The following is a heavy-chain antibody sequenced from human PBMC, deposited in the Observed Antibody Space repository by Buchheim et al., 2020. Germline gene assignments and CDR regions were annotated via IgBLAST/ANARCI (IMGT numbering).Heavy chain of an antibody. J-gene: IGHJ6*02. CDR1: RFTFSSYA. CDR3: AKGVGATSSYGMDV. V-gene: IGHV3-23*01. Sequence: EVQLLESGGGLVQPGGSLRLSCAASRFTFSSYAMTWVRQAPGKGLEWVSTISGSGNSTYYTDSVKGRFTISRDNSKNTLYLQMNSLRAEDTAAYYCAKGVGATSSYGMDVWGQGTT. CDR2: ISGSGNST. D-gene: IGHD1-26*01.